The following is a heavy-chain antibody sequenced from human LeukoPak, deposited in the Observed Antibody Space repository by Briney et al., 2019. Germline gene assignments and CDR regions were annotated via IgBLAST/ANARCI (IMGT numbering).Heavy chain of an antibody. CDR2: IYYSGST. Sequence: SETLSLTCTVSGGSISSGDYYWSWIRQPPGKGLEWIGYIYYSGSTYYNPSLKSRVTISVDTSKNQFSLKLSSVTAADTAVYYCARGGEGCSSTSCYPYYYYYGMDVWGKGTTVTVSS. CDR1: GGSISSGDYY. D-gene: IGHD2-2*01. CDR3: ARGGEGCSSTSCYPYYYYYGMDV. J-gene: IGHJ6*04. V-gene: IGHV4-30-4*02.